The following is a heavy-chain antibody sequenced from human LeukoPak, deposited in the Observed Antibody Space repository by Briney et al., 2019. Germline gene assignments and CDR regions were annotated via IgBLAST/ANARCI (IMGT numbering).Heavy chain of an antibody. J-gene: IGHJ4*02. Sequence: PSETLSLTCAVYGGSFSGYYWSWIRQPPGKGLEWIGEINHSGSTNYNPSLKSRVTISVDTSKNQFSLKLSSVTAADTAVYYCARTSIVVVPAAMPLDYWGQGTLVTVSS. D-gene: IGHD2-2*01. CDR1: GGSFSGYY. CDR2: INHSGST. CDR3: ARTSIVVVPAAMPLDY. V-gene: IGHV4-34*01.